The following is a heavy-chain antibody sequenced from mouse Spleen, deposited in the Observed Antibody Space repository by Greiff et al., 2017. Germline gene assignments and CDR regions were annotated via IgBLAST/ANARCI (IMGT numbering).Heavy chain of an antibody. Sequence: VQLVESGPGLVAPSQSLSITCTVSGFSLTSYGVDWVRQSPGKGLEWLGVIWGVGSTNYNSALKSRLSISKDNSKSQVFLKMNSLQTDDTAMYYCARSYDGYRYYAMDYWGQGTSVTVSS. V-gene: IGHV2-6*01. D-gene: IGHD2-3*01. CDR2: IWGVGST. CDR1: GFSLTSYG. J-gene: IGHJ4*01. CDR3: ARSYDGYRYYAMDY.